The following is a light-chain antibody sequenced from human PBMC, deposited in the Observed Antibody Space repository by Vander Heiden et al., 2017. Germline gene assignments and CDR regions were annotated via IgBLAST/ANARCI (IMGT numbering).Light chain of an antibody. CDR3: QQYNNWTPWT. CDR1: QSVSTN. CDR2: AES. V-gene: IGKV3-15*01. J-gene: IGKJ1*01. Sequence: EIVMTQSPATLSVSPGESATLSCRASQSVSTNLAWYQQKPGQGPRLLIFAESTRAPGVPDRISGSGSGTEFALTISSLQSEDFAVYCCQQYNNWTPWTFGQGTKVEIK.